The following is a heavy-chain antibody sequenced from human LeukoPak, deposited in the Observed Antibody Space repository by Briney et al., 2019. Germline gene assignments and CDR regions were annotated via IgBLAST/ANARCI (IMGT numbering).Heavy chain of an antibody. J-gene: IGHJ2*01. V-gene: IGHV4-59*08. D-gene: IGHD1-7*01. CDR1: GGSISSYY. CDR3: ANWHYQNWYFDL. Sequence: SETLSLTCTVSGGSISSYYWSWIRQPPGKGLEWIGYIYYSGSTNYNPSLKSRVTISVDTSKNQFSLKLSSVTAADTAVYYCANWHYQNWYFDLWGRGTLVTVSS. CDR2: IYYSGST.